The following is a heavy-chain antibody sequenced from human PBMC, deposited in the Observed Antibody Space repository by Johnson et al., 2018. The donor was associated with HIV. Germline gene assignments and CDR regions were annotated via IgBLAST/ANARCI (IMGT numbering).Heavy chain of an antibody. CDR2: ISYDGSNK. V-gene: IGHV3-30-3*01. D-gene: IGHD1-26*01. CDR3: ARDKRRWELLRDAFDI. Sequence: QVQLLESGGGVVQPGRSLRLSCAASGFTFSSYAMHWVRQAPGKGLEWVAVISYDGSNKYYADSVKGRFTISRDNSKNTLYLQMNSLRAEDTAVYYCARDKRRWELLRDAFDIWGQGTMLTVSS. CDR1: GFTFSSYA. J-gene: IGHJ3*02.